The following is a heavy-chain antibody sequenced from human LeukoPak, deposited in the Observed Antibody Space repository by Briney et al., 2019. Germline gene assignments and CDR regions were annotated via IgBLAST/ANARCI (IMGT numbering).Heavy chain of an antibody. Sequence: GASVKVSCKASGYTFTGYYMHWVRQAPGQGLEWMGWINPNSGGTNYAQKFQGRVTMTRDTSISTAYMELSRLRSDDTAVYYCARDIGYDFWSGYYISAFDIWGQGTMVTVSS. J-gene: IGHJ3*02. CDR1: GYTFTGYY. V-gene: IGHV1-2*02. D-gene: IGHD3-3*01. CDR3: ARDIGYDFWSGYYISAFDI. CDR2: INPNSGGT.